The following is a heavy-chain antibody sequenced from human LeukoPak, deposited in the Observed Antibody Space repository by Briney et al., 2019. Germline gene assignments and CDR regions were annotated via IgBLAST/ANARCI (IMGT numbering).Heavy chain of an antibody. CDR1: GFTFSSYG. Sequence: PGGSLRLSCAASGFTFSSYGMHWVRQAPGKGLEWVAVISYDGSNKYYADSVKGRFTISRDNSKNTLYLQMNSLRAEDTAVYYCAKRGYYYDSSGYPFDPWGQGTLVTVSS. D-gene: IGHD3-22*01. CDR2: ISYDGSNK. J-gene: IGHJ5*02. V-gene: IGHV3-30*18. CDR3: AKRGYYYDSSGYPFDP.